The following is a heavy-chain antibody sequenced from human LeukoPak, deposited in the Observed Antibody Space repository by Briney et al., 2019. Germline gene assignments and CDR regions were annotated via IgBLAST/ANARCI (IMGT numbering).Heavy chain of an antibody. D-gene: IGHD6-19*01. V-gene: IGHV3-23*01. Sequence: GGSLRLSCAASGFTFSSYAMSWVRQAPGKGLEWVSAISGSGGSTYYADSVKGRFTISRDNSKNTLYLQMNSLRAEDTAVYYCARDPEEIAVAGYSNYFDYWGQGTLVTVSS. CDR2: ISGSGGST. CDR1: GFTFSSYA. J-gene: IGHJ4*02. CDR3: ARDPEEIAVAGYSNYFDY.